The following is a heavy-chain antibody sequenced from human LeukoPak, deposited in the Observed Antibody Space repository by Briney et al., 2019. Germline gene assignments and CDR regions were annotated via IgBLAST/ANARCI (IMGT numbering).Heavy chain of an antibody. CDR2: ISGSGGST. D-gene: IGHD3-3*01. J-gene: IGHJ6*02. Sequence: GGSLRLSCAASGFTFSSYAMSWVRQAPGKGLEWVSVISGSGGSTYYADSVKGRFTISRDNPKNTLYLQMNSLRAEDTAVYYCAKYYYDFWSGYPRYGMDVWGQGTTVTVSS. CDR3: AKYYYDFWSGYPRYGMDV. CDR1: GFTFSSYA. V-gene: IGHV3-23*01.